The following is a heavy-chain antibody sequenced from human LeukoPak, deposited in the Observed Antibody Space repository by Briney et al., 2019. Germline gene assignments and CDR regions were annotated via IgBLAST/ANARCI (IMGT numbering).Heavy chain of an antibody. CDR1: GGSISSYY. V-gene: IGHV4-4*09. J-gene: IGHJ4*02. Sequence: SETLSLTCTVSGGSISSYYWSWIRQPPGKGLEWIGYIYTSGSTNYNPSLKSRVTISVDTSKNQFSLKLSSVTAADTAVYYCAGCTAAAYFDYWGQETLVTVSS. CDR3: AGCTAAAYFDY. D-gene: IGHD6-13*01. CDR2: IYTSGST.